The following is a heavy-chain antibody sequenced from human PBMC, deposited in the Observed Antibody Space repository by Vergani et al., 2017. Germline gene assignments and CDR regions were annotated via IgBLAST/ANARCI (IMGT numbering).Heavy chain of an antibody. CDR3: AKSSVNYDFWSGYQNWFDP. CDR2: IRYDGSNK. J-gene: IGHJ5*02. CDR1: RFTFSSYG. D-gene: IGHD3-3*01. Sequence: QVQLVESGGGGVVQPGRSLRLSCAASRFTFSSYGMHWVRQAPGKGLEWVAFIRYDGSNKYYADSVKGRFTISRDNSKNTLYLQMNSLRAEDTAVYYCAKSSVNYDFWSGYQNWFDPWGQGTLVTVSS. V-gene: IGHV3-30*02.